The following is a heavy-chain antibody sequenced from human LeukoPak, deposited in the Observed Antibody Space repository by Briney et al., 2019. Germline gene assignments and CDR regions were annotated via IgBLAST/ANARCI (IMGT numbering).Heavy chain of an antibody. D-gene: IGHD2-2*01. CDR1: GFTFSSYG. J-gene: IGHJ4*02. Sequence: GGSLRLSCAASGFTFSSYGMHWVRQAPGKGLGWVAFIRYDGSNKYYADSVKGRFTTSRDNSKNTLYLQMNSLRAEDTAVYYCAKDRIVPAATFDYWGQGTLVTVSS. CDR3: AKDRIVPAATFDY. CDR2: IRYDGSNK. V-gene: IGHV3-30*02.